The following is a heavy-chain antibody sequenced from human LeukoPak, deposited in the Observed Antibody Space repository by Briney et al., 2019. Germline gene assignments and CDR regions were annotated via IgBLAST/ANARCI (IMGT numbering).Heavy chain of an antibody. J-gene: IGHJ3*02. CDR3: ARVWFGETDAFDI. D-gene: IGHD3-10*01. V-gene: IGHV4-59*01. CDR1: GGSISSYY. Sequence: SETLSLTCTISGGSISSYYWSWIRQPPGKGLEWIGYIYYSGSTNYNPSLKSRVTISVDTSKNQFSLKLSSVTAADTAVYYCARVWFGETDAFDIWGQGTMVTVSS. CDR2: IYYSGST.